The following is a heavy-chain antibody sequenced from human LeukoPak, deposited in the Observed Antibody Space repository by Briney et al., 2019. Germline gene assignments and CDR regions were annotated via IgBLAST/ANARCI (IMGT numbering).Heavy chain of an antibody. V-gene: IGHV4-38-2*02. Sequence: SETLSLTCTVSGYSISSGYYWGWIRQPPGKGLEWIGSIYHSGSTYYNPSLKSRVTISVDTSKNQFSLTLSSVTAADTPVYYFSRESSSGYKDYWGQGTLVTVSS. D-gene: IGHD3-22*01. CDR2: IYHSGST. CDR3: SRESSSGYKDY. J-gene: IGHJ4*02. CDR1: GYSISSGYY.